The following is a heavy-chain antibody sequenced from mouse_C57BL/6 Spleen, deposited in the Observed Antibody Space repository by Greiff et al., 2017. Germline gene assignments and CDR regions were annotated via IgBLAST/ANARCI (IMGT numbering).Heavy chain of an antibody. Sequence: QVQLQQSGAELVKPGASVKLSCKASGYTFTSYWMHWVKQRPGQGLEWIGDINPSSGYTKYNQKFKDKATLTVDKSSSTAYMQLGSLTYEDSAVYYCAKNPYFGYWGQGTTLTVSS. CDR2: INPSSGYT. V-gene: IGHV1-7*01. J-gene: IGHJ2*01. CDR1: GYTFTSYW. CDR3: AKNPYFGY.